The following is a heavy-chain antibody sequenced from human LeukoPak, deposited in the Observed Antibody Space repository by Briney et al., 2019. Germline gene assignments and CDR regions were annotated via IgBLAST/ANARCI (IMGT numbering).Heavy chain of an antibody. CDR1: GFTFSSYW. Sequence: GGSLRLSCAASGFTFSSYWMSWVRQAPGKGLEWVANIKQDGSEKYYVDSVKGRFTISRDNAKNSLYLQLSSLRAEDTAVYYCARSGDYGDYWGFFNYWGQGTLVTVSS. J-gene: IGHJ4*02. V-gene: IGHV3-7*03. D-gene: IGHD4-17*01. CDR3: ARSGDYGDYWGFFNY. CDR2: IKQDGSEK.